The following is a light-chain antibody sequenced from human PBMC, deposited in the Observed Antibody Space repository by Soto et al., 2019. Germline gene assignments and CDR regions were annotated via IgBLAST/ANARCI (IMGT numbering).Light chain of an antibody. CDR3: HSYLSPGTVI. Sequence: QSALTQPASVSGSPGQSITISCTGTSSDVGGSKYVSWYQQHPGKALKIMIYEVSHRPSGVSNCVSGFQSGNTASMTISGLHVADEADYYCHSYLSPGTVIFGGGTKLTVL. CDR1: SSDVGGSKY. V-gene: IGLV2-14*03. CDR2: EVS. J-gene: IGLJ2*01.